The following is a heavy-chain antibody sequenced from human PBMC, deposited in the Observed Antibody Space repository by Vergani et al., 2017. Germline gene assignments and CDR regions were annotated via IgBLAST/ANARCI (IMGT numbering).Heavy chain of an antibody. CDR1: GFTFSSYS. J-gene: IGHJ4*02. Sequence: EVQLVESGGGLVKPGGSLRLSCAASGFTFSSYSMNWVRQAPGKGLEWVSSISSSSSYIYYADSVKGRFTISRDNAKNSLYLQMNSLRAEDTAVYYCARDRRVGATLDFHYWGQGTLVTVSS. D-gene: IGHD1-26*01. V-gene: IGHV3-21*01. CDR3: ARDRRVGATLDFHY. CDR2: ISSSSSYI.